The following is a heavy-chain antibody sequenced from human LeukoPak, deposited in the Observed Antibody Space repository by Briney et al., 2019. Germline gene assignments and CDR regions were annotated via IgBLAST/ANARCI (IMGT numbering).Heavy chain of an antibody. V-gene: IGHV3-23*01. Sequence: GGSLRLSCEASGFTFSSYGMTWVRQAPGKGLEWVSLISGTGGSTYYADSVKGRFTISRDNSKNTLYLQMNSLRAEDTAVYYCAKDYEPLVGVHRWGDWFDPWGQGTLVTVSS. D-gene: IGHD1-26*01. CDR1: GFTFSSYG. J-gene: IGHJ5*02. CDR3: AKDYEPLVGVHRWGDWFDP. CDR2: ISGTGGST.